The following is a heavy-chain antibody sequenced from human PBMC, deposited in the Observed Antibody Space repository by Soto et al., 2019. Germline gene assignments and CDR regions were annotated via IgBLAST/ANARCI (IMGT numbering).Heavy chain of an antibody. V-gene: IGHV3-15*01. CDR3: TTGPNLRPLAAFDI. CDR2: IKSKSDGGTI. J-gene: IGHJ3*02. Sequence: GGSLRLSCAASGFTFSSYGMHWVRQAPGKGLEWVGRIKSKSDGGTIDYAAPVKGRFTISRDDSKNTLYLQMNSLKTEDTAVYYCTTGPNLRPLAAFDIWGQGTVVTVSS. CDR1: GFTFSSYG.